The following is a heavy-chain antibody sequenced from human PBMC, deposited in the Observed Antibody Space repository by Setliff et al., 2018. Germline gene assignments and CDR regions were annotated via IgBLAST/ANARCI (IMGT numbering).Heavy chain of an antibody. J-gene: IGHJ3*01. CDR2: ISTDDGDT. CDR1: GGTFSNYG. Sequence: ASVKVSCKASGGTFSNYGVSWVRQAPGQGLEWMGWISTDDGDTNFAQKFQGRVTLTTDTSTGTAYMELRSLTFDDTAVYYCARDWFCSGGDCSDVFDFWGQGTMVTVSS. CDR3: ARDWFCSGGDCSDVFDF. D-gene: IGHD2-21*02. V-gene: IGHV1-18*01.